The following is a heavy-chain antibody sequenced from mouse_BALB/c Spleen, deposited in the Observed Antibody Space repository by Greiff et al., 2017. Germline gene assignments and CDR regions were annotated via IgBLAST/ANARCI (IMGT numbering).Heavy chain of an antibody. Sequence: QVQLQQSGAELMKPGASVKISCKATGYTFSSYWIAWVKQRPGHGLEWIGEILPGSGSTNYNEKFKGKATFTADTSSNTAYMQLSSLTSEDSAVYYCARISDGYDAYFDYWGQGTTLTVSS. CDR3: ARISDGYDAYFDY. CDR1: GYTFSSYW. CDR2: ILPGSGST. J-gene: IGHJ2*01. D-gene: IGHD2-2*01. V-gene: IGHV1-9*01.